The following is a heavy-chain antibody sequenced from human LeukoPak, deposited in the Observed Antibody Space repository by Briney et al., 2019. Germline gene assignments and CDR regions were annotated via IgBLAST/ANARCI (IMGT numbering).Heavy chain of an antibody. V-gene: IGHV3-23*01. CDR3: AQSRSGYDVLTASFN. CDR2: ISGDGGRT. J-gene: IGHJ4*02. CDR1: GFTFSSYG. D-gene: IGHD3-9*01. Sequence: GGSLRLSCAASGFTFSSYGMSWVHQAPGKGLEWVSTISGDGGRTYYADSVKGRFTISRDSAKNTLLLQMNSLRAEDTAIYYCAQSRSGYDVLTASFNWGQGTLVTVSS.